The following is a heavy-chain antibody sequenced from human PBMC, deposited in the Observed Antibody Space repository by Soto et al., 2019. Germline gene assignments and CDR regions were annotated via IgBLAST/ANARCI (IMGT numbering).Heavy chain of an antibody. Sequence: EVQLLESGGDLVQPGGSLRLSCVASGFSFDNYGMSWVRQAPGKGLEWVSAIKSDGTSTYYAASVKDRFTISRDNSKNTLYLQLNSLRAEDTAIYYCARAAGRFGELFWFDPWGQGTLVSVSS. J-gene: IGHJ5*02. CDR2: IKSDGTST. V-gene: IGHV3-23*01. CDR1: GFSFDNYG. D-gene: IGHD3-10*01. CDR3: ARAAGRFGELFWFDP.